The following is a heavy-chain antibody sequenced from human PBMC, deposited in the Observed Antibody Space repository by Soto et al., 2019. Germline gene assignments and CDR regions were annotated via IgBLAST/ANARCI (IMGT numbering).Heavy chain of an antibody. CDR1: GFTFSNYW. V-gene: IGHV3-74*01. J-gene: IGHJ4*02. D-gene: IGHD4-17*01. Sequence: PGGSLRLSCAASGFTFSNYWMHWVRQAPGKGPVWVSRINSDGSSTSYADSVKGRFTISRDNAKDTLSLQMNSLRAEDTAVYYCARDRGDYFDGWGQGTLVTVSS. CDR2: INSDGSST. CDR3: ARDRGDYFDG.